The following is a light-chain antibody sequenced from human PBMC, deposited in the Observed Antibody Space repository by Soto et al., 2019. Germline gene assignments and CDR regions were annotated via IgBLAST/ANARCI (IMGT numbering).Light chain of an antibody. V-gene: IGKV3-20*01. CDR2: GAS. J-gene: IGKJ1*01. CDR1: QSFSSSY. Sequence: EIVLTQSPGTLSLSPGERATLSCRASQSFSSSYLAWYQQKPGQAPRLLIYGASSRATGIPDRFSGSGSGTDFTLTISRREPEDFAVYYCQEYGSSRTFGQGTKVDIK. CDR3: QEYGSSRT.